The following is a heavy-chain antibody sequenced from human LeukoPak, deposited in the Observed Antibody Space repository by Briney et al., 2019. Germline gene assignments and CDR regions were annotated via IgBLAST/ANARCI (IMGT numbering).Heavy chain of an antibody. CDR1: GFTFSSYG. Sequence: GGSLRLSCAASGFTFSSYGMNWVRQAPGKGLVWVSFIRYDGSIKYSAESVKGRFTISRDNSKNTLYLQMNSLRAEDTAVYYCAKSPYSSGWLHYYWGQGTLVTVSS. CDR3: AKSPYSSGWLHYY. J-gene: IGHJ4*02. CDR2: IRYDGSIK. D-gene: IGHD6-19*01. V-gene: IGHV3-30*02.